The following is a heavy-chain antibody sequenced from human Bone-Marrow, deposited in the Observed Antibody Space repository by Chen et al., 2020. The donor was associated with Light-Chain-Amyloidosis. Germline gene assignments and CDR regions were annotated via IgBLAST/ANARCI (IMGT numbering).Heavy chain of an antibody. CDR3: AKDPLHSSSWAFDI. CDR1: GFTFDDYA. CDR2: ISWNSGSI. D-gene: IGHD6-6*01. J-gene: IGHJ3*02. V-gene: IGHV3-9*03. Sequence: VQLVESGGGVVQPGRSLRLSCAASGFTFDDYAMHWVRQAPGKGLEWVSGISWNSGSIGYADSVKGRFTISRDNAKNSLYLQMNSLRAEDMALYYCAKDPLHSSSWAFDIWGQGTMVTVSS.